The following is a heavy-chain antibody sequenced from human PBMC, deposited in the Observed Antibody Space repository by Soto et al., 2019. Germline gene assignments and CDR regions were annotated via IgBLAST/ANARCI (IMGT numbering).Heavy chain of an antibody. D-gene: IGHD5-18*01. CDR2: ISHTGSA. Sequence: SETLSLTCVVSGYSISSGQYWGFIRQPPGKGLEWIGSISHTGSAYYNPSLKSRVTISVDTSKNQFSLKLSSVTAADTAVFYCARISYSYGNRHFDYWGQGTLVTVSS. CDR3: ARISYSYGNRHFDY. J-gene: IGHJ4*02. CDR1: GYSISSGQY. V-gene: IGHV4-38-2*01.